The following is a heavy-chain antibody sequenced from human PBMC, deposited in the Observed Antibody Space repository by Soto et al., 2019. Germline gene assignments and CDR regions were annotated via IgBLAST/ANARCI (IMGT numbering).Heavy chain of an antibody. V-gene: IGHV1-18*04. CDR1: GYTFTNYS. Sequence: ASVKVSCKASGYTFTNYSIIWVLQAPGQGLEWMGWISPYNRNTHHTQKLQGRVTLTTDTSTTTAYMELRSLRSDDTAVYYCARLQWELLGGYYFDYWGQGTPVTVSS. CDR2: ISPYNRNT. D-gene: IGHD1-26*01. J-gene: IGHJ4*02. CDR3: ARLQWELLGGYYFDY.